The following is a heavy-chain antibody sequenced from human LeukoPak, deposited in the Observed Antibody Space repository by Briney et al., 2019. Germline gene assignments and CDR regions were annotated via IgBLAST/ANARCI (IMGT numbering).Heavy chain of an antibody. D-gene: IGHD3-10*01. Sequence: GCRTYYADSGKGRFTISRDNSKNTLYLQMNSLRAEDTAVYYCAKDRPVLLWFGEQNWFDPWGQGTLVTVSS. CDR2: GCRT. V-gene: IGHV3-23*01. CDR3: AKDRPVLLWFGEQNWFDP. J-gene: IGHJ5*02.